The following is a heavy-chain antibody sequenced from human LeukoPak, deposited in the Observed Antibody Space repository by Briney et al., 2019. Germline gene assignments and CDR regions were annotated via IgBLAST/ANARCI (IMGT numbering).Heavy chain of an antibody. CDR3: AKDLFEYSSTSAFDY. Sequence: PGGSLRLSCAASGFTFSNYAMHWVRQAPGKGLEWVSAISGSGGSTYYADSVKGRFTISRDNSKNTLYLQMNSLRAEDTAVYYCAKDLFEYSSTSAFDYWGQGTLVTVSS. CDR1: GFTFSNYA. J-gene: IGHJ4*02. D-gene: IGHD6-6*01. V-gene: IGHV3-23*01. CDR2: ISGSGGST.